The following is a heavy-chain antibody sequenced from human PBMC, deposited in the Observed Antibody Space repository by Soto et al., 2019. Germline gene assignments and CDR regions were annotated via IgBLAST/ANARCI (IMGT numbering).Heavy chain of an antibody. J-gene: IGHJ4*02. Sequence: GGSLRLSCAASGFTFSDYYMSWIRQAPGKGMEWVSYISSSGSTIYYADSVKGRFTISRDNAKNSLYLQMNSLRAEDTAVYYCARDRYGDYYYFDYWGQGTLVTVSS. CDR2: ISSSGSTI. D-gene: IGHD4-17*01. CDR1: GFTFSDYY. V-gene: IGHV3-11*01. CDR3: ARDRYGDYYYFDY.